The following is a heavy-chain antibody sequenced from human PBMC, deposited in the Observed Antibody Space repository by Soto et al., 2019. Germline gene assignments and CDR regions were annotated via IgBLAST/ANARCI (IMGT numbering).Heavy chain of an antibody. CDR2: IYHSGST. D-gene: IGHD3-10*01. J-gene: IGHJ6*02. Sequence: PSETLSLTCAVSGGSMSSSNWWSWVRQPPGKGLEWIGEIYHSGSTNYNPSLKSRVTISVDKSKNQFSLKLSSVTAADTAVYYCARDTAYYYGSGSYEDYYYGKDVWGQGTTVTVSS. V-gene: IGHV4-4*02. CDR3: ARDTAYYYGSGSYEDYYYGKDV. CDR1: GGSMSSSNW.